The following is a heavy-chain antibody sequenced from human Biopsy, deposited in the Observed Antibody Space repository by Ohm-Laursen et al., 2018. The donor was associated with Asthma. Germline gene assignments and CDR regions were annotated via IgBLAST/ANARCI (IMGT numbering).Heavy chain of an antibody. D-gene: IGHD2-8*01. CDR1: GFTFSNYS. V-gene: IGHV3-30*03. CDR3: ARERAGVLGSYNGMDV. J-gene: IGHJ6*02. Sequence: SSLRLSCAASGFTFSNYSMHWVRQVAGKGLDWVAVVTYDGISQYYAESVKGRFTISRDNSRNTLNLQMNSVRPDDTAVYFCARERAGVLGSYNGMDVWGPGTTVSVSS. CDR2: VTYDGISQ.